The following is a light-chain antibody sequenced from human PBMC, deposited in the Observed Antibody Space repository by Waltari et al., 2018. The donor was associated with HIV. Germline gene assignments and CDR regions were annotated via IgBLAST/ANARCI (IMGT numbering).Light chain of an antibody. CDR1: SSNIGSNT. V-gene: IGLV1-44*01. CDR3: AAWDDSLNGPDWV. J-gene: IGLJ3*02. CDR2: SNT. Sequence: QSVLTQPPSASGTPGQRVTISCSGSSSNIGSNTVNWYQQLPGTAPKLLIYSNTLRPSGVPDRFSGSNSGNSASLAISGLQSEDEADYYCAAWDDSLNGPDWVFGGGTKLTVL.